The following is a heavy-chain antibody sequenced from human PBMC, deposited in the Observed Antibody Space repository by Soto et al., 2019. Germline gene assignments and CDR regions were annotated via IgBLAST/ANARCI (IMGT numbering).Heavy chain of an antibody. CDR2: INSDGTTT. J-gene: IGHJ4*02. CDR1: GFTFSSFW. CDR3: TRAWHGIGDY. Sequence: EVQLVESGGGLVQAGGSLRVSCAASGFTFSSFWMHWVRQTPGKGLGWVSRINSDGTTTNYADSVKGRFTISRDNAKSTLYLQMDCLRVEDTAVYYCTRAWHGIGDYWGQVTLVAVSS. V-gene: IGHV3-74*01.